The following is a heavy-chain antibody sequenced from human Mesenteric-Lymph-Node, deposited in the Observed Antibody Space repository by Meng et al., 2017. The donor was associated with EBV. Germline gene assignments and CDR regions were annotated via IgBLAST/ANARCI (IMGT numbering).Heavy chain of an antibody. V-gene: IGHV4-34*01. Sequence: QVGLQKWGAGLLKPSETLSLTCAVYGGSFSAYYWSWSRQPPGKGLEWIGEINDSGSTNYNPSLKSRVTISLDTSNKHFSLKLSSVTAADAAVYYCARSYSNFQFFDSWGQGTLVTVSS. J-gene: IGHJ4*02. D-gene: IGHD4-11*01. CDR2: INDSGST. CDR3: ARSYSNFQFFDS. CDR1: GGSFSAYY.